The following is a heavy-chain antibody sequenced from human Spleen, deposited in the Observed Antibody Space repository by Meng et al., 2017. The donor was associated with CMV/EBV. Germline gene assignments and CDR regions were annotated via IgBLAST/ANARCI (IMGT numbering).Heavy chain of an antibody. J-gene: IGHJ4*02. V-gene: IGHV2-5*02. CDR3: AHNWDPEPFSFDY. D-gene: IGHD1-14*01. CDR2: IYWDEDK. CDR1: WLSLSPSGVG. Sequence: QTTLMHPAHQLSKPTRPFTLTCTFPWLSLSPSGVGVGWIRKPAEKALEWLALIYWDEDKRYSPSLKSRLTLTKDTSKNQVVLTMTNMDPVDTATYYCAHNWDPEPFSFDYWGQGTLVTVSS.